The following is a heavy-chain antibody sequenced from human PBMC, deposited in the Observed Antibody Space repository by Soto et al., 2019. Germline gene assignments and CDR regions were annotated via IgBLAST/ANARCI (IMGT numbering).Heavy chain of an antibody. CDR3: ARGRPYYDFWSGPTRYFDY. J-gene: IGHJ4*02. V-gene: IGHV1-8*01. CDR2: MNPNSGNT. CDR1: GYTFTSYD. Sequence: ASVKVSCKASGYTFTSYDINWVRQATGQGPEWMGWMNPNSGNTGYAQKFQDRVTMTRNASISTAYMELSSLRSEDTAVYYCARGRPYYDFWSGPTRYFDYWGQGTLVTVSS. D-gene: IGHD3-3*01.